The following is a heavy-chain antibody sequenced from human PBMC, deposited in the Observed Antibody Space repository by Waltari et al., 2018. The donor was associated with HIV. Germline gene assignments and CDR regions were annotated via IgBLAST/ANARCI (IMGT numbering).Heavy chain of an antibody. V-gene: IGHV5-10-1*01. CDR2: IDPSDSYT. Sequence: VQLVQSGAEVKKPGESLRISCKGSGYSFTSYWVSWVRQMPGKGLEWMGRIDPSDSYTNYSPSFQGHVTISADKSISTAYLQWSSLKASDTAMYYCARHSYSGEQWLVEIDYWGQGTLVTVSS. D-gene: IGHD6-19*01. CDR3: ARHSYSGEQWLVEIDY. CDR1: GYSFTSYW. J-gene: IGHJ4*02.